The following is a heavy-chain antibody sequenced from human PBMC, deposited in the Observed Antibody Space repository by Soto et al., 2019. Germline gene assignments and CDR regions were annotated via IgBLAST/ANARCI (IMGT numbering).Heavy chain of an antibody. J-gene: IGHJ4*02. CDR1: GFLLSNAW. CDR3: LTDPIKIWPYDY. D-gene: IGHD3-10*01. CDR2: IKSQSDGGAT. V-gene: IGHV3-15*01. Sequence: PWGSLLLSCAASGFLLSNAWMNWVRQGPGKGLDWVGRIKSQSDGGATEYAAVVKGRFTISRDDSNNAVYLQMDRLTSDDTGVYYCLTDPIKIWPYDYWGQGTPVTVSS.